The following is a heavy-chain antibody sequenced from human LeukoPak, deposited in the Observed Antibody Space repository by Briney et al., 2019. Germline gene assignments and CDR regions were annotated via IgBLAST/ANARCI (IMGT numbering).Heavy chain of an antibody. V-gene: IGHV1-46*01. Sequence: GASVKVSCKASGYTFTSYGISWVRQAPGQGLEWMGIINPSGGSTSYAQKFQGRVTMTRDTSTSTVYMELSSLRSEDTAVYYCARVSTVGARYFDYWGQGTLVTVSS. J-gene: IGHJ4*02. CDR1: GYTFTSYG. CDR3: ARVSTVGARYFDY. D-gene: IGHD1-26*01. CDR2: INPSGGST.